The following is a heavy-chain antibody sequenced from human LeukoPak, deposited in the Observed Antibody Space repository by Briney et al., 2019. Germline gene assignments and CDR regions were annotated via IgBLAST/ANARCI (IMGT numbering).Heavy chain of an antibody. D-gene: IGHD5-24*01. CDR3: ARGDGYNYNFDY. Sequence: GGSLSLSCAAPGCTVSTNYLSWVCQAPAKGLEWVSVTYTDGSTHYADSVKGRFTISRHNSKNTVYLQMNSLRAEDTAVYYCARGDGYNYNFDYWGQGTLVTVSS. CDR2: TYTDGST. J-gene: IGHJ4*02. V-gene: IGHV3-53*04. CDR1: GCTVSTNY.